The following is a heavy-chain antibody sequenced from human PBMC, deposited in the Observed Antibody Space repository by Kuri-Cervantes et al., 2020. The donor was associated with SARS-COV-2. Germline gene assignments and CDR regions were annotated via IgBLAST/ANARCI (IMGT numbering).Heavy chain of an antibody. CDR3: ARGLDTAMAYYFDY. CDR1: GYTFTGYY. J-gene: IGHJ4*02. V-gene: IGHV1-2*04. Sequence: ASVKVSCKASGYTFTGYYMHWVRQAPGQGLEWIVWINPNSGGTNYAQKFQGWVTMTRDTSISTAYMELSRLKSDDTAVYYCARGLDTAMAYYFDYWGQGTLVTVSS. CDR2: INPNSGGT. D-gene: IGHD5-18*01.